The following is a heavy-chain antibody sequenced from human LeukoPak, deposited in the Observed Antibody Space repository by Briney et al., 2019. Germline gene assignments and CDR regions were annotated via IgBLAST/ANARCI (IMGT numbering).Heavy chain of an antibody. CDR3: AMIEQVVSNVEGGY. Sequence: GGSLRLSCAASGFSFSNYWMSWVRQAPGKGLEWVANIKQDGSMKGYVNSVKGRFTISRDNAKNSLYLQMNSLRADDTAVYFCAMIEQVVSNVEGGYWGQGTLVTVSS. J-gene: IGHJ4*02. CDR2: IKQDGSMK. V-gene: IGHV3-7*01. D-gene: IGHD6-6*01. CDR1: GFSFSNYW.